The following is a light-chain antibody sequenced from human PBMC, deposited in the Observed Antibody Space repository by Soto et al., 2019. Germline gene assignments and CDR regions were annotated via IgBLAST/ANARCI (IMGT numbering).Light chain of an antibody. CDR1: QAISSW. J-gene: IGKJ4*02. Sequence: DLPMTQSPSTLSASVGGRVTIPRRASQAISSWLAWYQRKPGIAPKPLIYKASTLKSRVPSMFSGSGSGTEFPLTTSRLQHADLSPYYWQQANSYPLTFGIGTKV. CDR2: KAS. CDR3: QQANSYPLT. V-gene: IGKV1-5*03.